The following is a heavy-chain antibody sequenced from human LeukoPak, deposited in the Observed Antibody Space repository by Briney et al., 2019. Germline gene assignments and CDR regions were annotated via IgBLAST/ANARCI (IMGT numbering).Heavy chain of an antibody. CDR1: GFTFSRYS. Sequence: GGSLRLSCAASGFTFSRYSMNWVRQAPGKGLEWVSSISSSSSYIYYADSVKGRFSISRDNAKNSLYLQMNSLRAKDTALYYCARELTGQDDIVLVPAAMVYWGQGTLVTVSS. CDR2: ISSSSSYI. V-gene: IGHV3-21*01. D-gene: IGHD2-2*01. J-gene: IGHJ4*02. CDR3: ARELTGQDDIVLVPAAMVY.